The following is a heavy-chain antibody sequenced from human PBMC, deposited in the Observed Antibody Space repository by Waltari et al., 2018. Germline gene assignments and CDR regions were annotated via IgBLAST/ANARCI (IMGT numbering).Heavy chain of an antibody. CDR1: GFTFSSYS. CDR2: ISSSSSTI. D-gene: IGHD1-26*01. J-gene: IGHJ3*02. V-gene: IGHV3-48*01. Sequence: VQLVESGGGLVQPGGSLRLSCAASGFTFSSYSMNWVRQAPGKGLEWVSYISSSSSTIYYADSVKGRFTISRDNAKNSLYLQMNSLRAEDTAVYYCARDPESSRGAWAFDIWGQGTMVTVSS. CDR3: ARDPESSRGAWAFDI.